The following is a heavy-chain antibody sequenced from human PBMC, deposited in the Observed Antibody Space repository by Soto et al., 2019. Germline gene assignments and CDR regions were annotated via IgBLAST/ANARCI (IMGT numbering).Heavy chain of an antibody. CDR1: GWSFIGYY. CDR3: VRGKGNTAMGYYYYYYAMDV. V-gene: IGHV4-34*01. CDR2: INHSGST. Sequence: LSLTCTVYGWSFIGYYWSWIRQPPGKGLEWIGEINHSGSTNYNPSLKSRVTISVDTSKNQFSLKLSSVTAADTAVYYCVRGKGNTAMGYYYYYYAMDVGGQGNTVTVSS. D-gene: IGHD5-18*01. J-gene: IGHJ6*02.